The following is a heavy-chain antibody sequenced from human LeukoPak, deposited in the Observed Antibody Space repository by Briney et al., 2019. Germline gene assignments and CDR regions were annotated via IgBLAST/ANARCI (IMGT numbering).Heavy chain of an antibody. CDR2: ISAYNGNT. J-gene: IGHJ3*02. V-gene: IGHV1-18*01. Sequence: ASVKVSCKASGYTFTSYGISWVRQAPGQGLEWMGWISAYNGNTNYAQKLQGRVTMTTDTSTSTAYMELRSLRSDDTAVYYCARDIVVVPAADGDAFGIWGQGTMVTVSS. CDR1: GYTFTSYG. CDR3: ARDIVVVPAADGDAFGI. D-gene: IGHD2-2*01.